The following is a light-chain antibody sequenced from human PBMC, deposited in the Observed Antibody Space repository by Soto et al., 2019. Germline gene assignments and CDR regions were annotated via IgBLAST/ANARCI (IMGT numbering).Light chain of an antibody. J-gene: IGKJ4*01. V-gene: IGKV3-11*01. CDR1: PSVSSY. CDR3: QQRSNWPLT. Sequence: ETVLPQSPATLSLSPGARATLSCRASPSVSSYLAWYQQKPGQAPRLLIADASNRATGIPARFSGRGSGTDFTPTISSSDPADFAVYYCQQRSNWPLTFGGGTKVESK. CDR2: DAS.